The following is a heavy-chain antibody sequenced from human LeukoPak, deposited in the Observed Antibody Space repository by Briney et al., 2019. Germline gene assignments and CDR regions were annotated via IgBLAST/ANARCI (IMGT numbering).Heavy chain of an antibody. J-gene: IGHJ4*02. D-gene: IGHD3-22*01. Sequence: GGSLRLSCAASGFTFSSYGMHWVRQAPGKGLEWVAFIRYDGSNKYYADSVKGRFTISRDNSKNALYLQMNSLRAEDTAVYYCAEDRGYYDSSGYDGFEYWGQGTLVTVSS. CDR1: GFTFSSYG. CDR3: AEDRGYYDSSGYDGFEY. CDR2: IRYDGSNK. V-gene: IGHV3-30*02.